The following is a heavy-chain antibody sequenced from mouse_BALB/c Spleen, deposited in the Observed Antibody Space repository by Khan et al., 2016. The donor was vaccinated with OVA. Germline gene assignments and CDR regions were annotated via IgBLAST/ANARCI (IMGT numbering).Heavy chain of an antibody. CDR1: GYTFTNYG. J-gene: IGHJ1*01. D-gene: IGHD4-1*02. CDR3: ARSNSYWYFDV. Sequence: QFQLVQSGPELKKPGETVKISCKASGYTFTNYGMNWVKQAPGKGLKWMGWINTYSGEPTYADDFQGRSAFSLETSASTAYLQTKNLKNEDTATYFCARSNSYWYFDVWGAGTTGTVSS. V-gene: IGHV9-3-1*01. CDR2: INTYSGEP.